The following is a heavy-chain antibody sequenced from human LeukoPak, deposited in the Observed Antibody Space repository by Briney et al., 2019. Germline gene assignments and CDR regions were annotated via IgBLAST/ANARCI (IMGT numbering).Heavy chain of an antibody. CDR1: GFTFSNAW. J-gene: IGHJ4*02. V-gene: IGHV3-15*01. CDR3: TTLFDYDSSNY. D-gene: IGHD3-22*01. Sequence: GGSLRLSCAASGFTFSNAWMSWVRQAPGKGREWVGRIKSKTDGGTTDYAPPVKGRFTISRDDSKNTLYLQMNSLKTEDTAVYYCTTLFDYDSSNYWGQGTLVTVSS. CDR2: IKSKTDGGTT.